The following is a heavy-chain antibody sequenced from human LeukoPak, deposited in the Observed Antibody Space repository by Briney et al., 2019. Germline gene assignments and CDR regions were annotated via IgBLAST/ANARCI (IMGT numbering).Heavy chain of an antibody. D-gene: IGHD3-22*01. CDR2: IYYSGTT. V-gene: IGHV4-39*07. Sequence: SETLSLTCTVSGDSISSSTYFWGWIRQPPGKGLEWIGSIYYSGTTYYKPSLKSRVTISVDTSKNQLSLRLSSVTAADTTVYYCARVMGDSSAEFDYWGQGTLVTVSS. CDR3: ARVMGDSSAEFDY. J-gene: IGHJ4*02. CDR1: GDSISSSTYF.